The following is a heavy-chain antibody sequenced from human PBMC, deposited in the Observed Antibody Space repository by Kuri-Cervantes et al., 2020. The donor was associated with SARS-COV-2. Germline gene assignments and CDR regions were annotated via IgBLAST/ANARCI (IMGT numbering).Heavy chain of an antibody. Sequence: ASVKVSCKASGYTFTSYGISWVRQAPGQGLEWMGWISAYNGNTNYAQRLQGRVTMTTDTSTSTAYMELRSLRSDDTAVYYCARDRVAAAGARDYYYYYGMDVWGQGTTVTVSS. CDR3: ARDRVAAAGARDYYYYYGMDV. V-gene: IGHV1-18*01. J-gene: IGHJ6*02. D-gene: IGHD6-13*01. CDR2: ISAYNGNT. CDR1: GYTFTSYG.